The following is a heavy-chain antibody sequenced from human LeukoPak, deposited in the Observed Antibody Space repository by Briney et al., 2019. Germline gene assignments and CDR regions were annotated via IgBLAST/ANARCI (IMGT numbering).Heavy chain of an antibody. CDR2: NSSSSSTI. D-gene: IGHD3-16*01. CDR3: ARVEGLGSSAFHYRDDY. J-gene: IGHJ4*02. V-gene: IGHV3-48*01. Sequence: GGSLRLSCAASGFTFSSYAMSWVRQAPGKGLEGVSYNSSSSSTIYYADSVKGRFTISRDNAKNSLYLQMNSLRAEDTAVYYCARVEGLGSSAFHYRDDYWGQGTLVTVSS. CDR1: GFTFSSYA.